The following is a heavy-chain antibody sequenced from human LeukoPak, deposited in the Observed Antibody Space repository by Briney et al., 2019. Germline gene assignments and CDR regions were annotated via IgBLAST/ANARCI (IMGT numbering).Heavy chain of an antibody. CDR1: GFTFASFE. J-gene: IGHJ3*02. V-gene: IGHV3-48*03. CDR3: ARERGYIYGSSFDI. Sequence: GGSLRLSCAASGFTFASFEMDWIRQAPGKGLKWVSCISSSGSTIYYADSVKGRFTISRDNAKNSLYLQMNSLRAEDTAVYFCARERGYIYGSSFDIWGQGTMVTVSS. CDR2: ISSSGSTI. D-gene: IGHD5-18*01.